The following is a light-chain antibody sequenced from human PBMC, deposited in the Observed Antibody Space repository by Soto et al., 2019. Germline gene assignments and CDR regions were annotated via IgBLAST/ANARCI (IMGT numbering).Light chain of an antibody. CDR3: CSYGGGYTPLV. V-gene: IGLV2-11*01. J-gene: IGLJ2*01. Sequence: QSVLTQPRSVSASPGQSVTLSCTGSRSDVGVYNYVSWHQQHPGKAPKLMIYDVSKRPSGVPGRFSGSKSGNTASLTISGLQAEDEADYYCCSYGGGYTPLVFGGGTQLTVL. CDR1: RSDVGVYNY. CDR2: DVS.